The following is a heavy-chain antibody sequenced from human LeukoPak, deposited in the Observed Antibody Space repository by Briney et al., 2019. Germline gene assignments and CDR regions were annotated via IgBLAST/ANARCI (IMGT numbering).Heavy chain of an antibody. J-gene: IGHJ3*02. V-gene: IGHV3-30*02. Sequence: QPGGSLRLSCAASGFTFSSYGMHWVRQAPGKGLEWVAVIWYDGSNKYYADSVKGRFTISRDNSKNTLYLQMNSLRAEDTAVYYCAKAQRGYSYGDDAFDIWGQGTMVTVSS. CDR3: AKAQRGYSYGDDAFDI. D-gene: IGHD5-18*01. CDR1: GFTFSSYG. CDR2: IWYDGSNK.